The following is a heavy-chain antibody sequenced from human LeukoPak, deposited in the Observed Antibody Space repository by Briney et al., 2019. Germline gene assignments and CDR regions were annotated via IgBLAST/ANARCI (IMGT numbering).Heavy chain of an antibody. Sequence: SGGSLRLSCAASGFTFRTSAMMWVRQAPGKGLEWVSCINVLEGSTYYADSVKGRCTISRNNSKNTLYLQVSSLRADDTAIYYCAREAYYDCSGSLDYWGQGTLVTVS. CDR1: GFTFRTSA. V-gene: IGHV3-23*01. CDR3: AREAYYDCSGSLDY. J-gene: IGHJ4*02. D-gene: IGHD3-22*01. CDR2: INVLEGST.